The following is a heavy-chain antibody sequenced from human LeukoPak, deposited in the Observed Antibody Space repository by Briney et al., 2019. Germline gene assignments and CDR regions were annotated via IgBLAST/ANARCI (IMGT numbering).Heavy chain of an antibody. D-gene: IGHD3-10*01. V-gene: IGHV3-11*01. CDR2: ISSSGSTM. Sequence: PGGSLRLSCAASGFIFSDYYMSWIRQAPGKGLEWVSYISSSGSTMYYTDSVKGRFTISRDNAKDSLYLQMNSLRAEDTAVYYCARVPASYYYGSGSYKVSRYYYMDVWGKGTTVTVSS. CDR3: ARVPASYYYGSGSYKVSRYYYMDV. CDR1: GFIFSDYY. J-gene: IGHJ6*03.